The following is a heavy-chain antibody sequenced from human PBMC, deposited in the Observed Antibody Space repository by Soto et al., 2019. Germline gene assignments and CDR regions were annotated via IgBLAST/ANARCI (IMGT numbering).Heavy chain of an antibody. J-gene: IGHJ4*02. D-gene: IGHD3-10*01. Sequence: SETLSLTCTVSGGSISGYYWSWIRQPPGKGLEWIGYIYYSGSTNYNPSLESRVTISVDTSKNQFSLKLSSVTAADTAVYYCARLPGPGNIDYRGQGTPVTVSS. CDR3: ARLPGPGNIDY. CDR1: GGSISGYY. V-gene: IGHV4-59*01. CDR2: IYYSGST.